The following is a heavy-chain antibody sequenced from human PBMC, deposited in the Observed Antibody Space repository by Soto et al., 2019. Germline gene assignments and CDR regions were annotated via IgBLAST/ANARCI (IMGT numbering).Heavy chain of an antibody. D-gene: IGHD3-22*01. J-gene: IGHJ4*02. CDR2: ISGSGGST. CDR3: AKEGGRGYSSGSKALDY. Sequence: EVQLLESGGGLVQPGGSLRLSCAASGFTFSSYAMSWVRQAPGKGLEWVSAISGSGGSTYYADSVKGRFTISRDNSKNTLYLQMNGLRAEDTAVYYCAKEGGRGYSSGSKALDYWGQGTLVTVSS. CDR1: GFTFSSYA. V-gene: IGHV3-23*01.